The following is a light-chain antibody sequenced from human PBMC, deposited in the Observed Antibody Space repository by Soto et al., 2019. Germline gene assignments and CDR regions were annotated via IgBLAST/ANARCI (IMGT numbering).Light chain of an antibody. CDR1: QIITTY. J-gene: IGKJ1*01. CDR2: KAS. V-gene: IGKV1-39*01. CDR3: QQSYSTPRT. Sequence: DIQMTESPSSLSDYVGDRVTITCRASQIITTYLNWYQQKPGKPPKLLIYKASSLESGVPSRFSGSGSGTDFTLTISSLHPEDCATYYCQQSYSTPRTFGQGTRV.